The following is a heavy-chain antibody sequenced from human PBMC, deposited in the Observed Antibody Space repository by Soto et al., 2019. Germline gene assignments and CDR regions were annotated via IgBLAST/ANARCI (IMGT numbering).Heavy chain of an antibody. Sequence: SETLSLTCAVSGYSISSGYYWGWIRQPPGKGLEWIGSIYHSGSTYYNPSLKSRVTISVDTSKNQFSLKLSSVTAADTAVYYCARGDGYSSSSYYFDYWGQGTLVTVS. J-gene: IGHJ4*02. D-gene: IGHD6-6*01. CDR3: ARGDGYSSSSYYFDY. V-gene: IGHV4-38-2*01. CDR1: GYSISSGYY. CDR2: IYHSGST.